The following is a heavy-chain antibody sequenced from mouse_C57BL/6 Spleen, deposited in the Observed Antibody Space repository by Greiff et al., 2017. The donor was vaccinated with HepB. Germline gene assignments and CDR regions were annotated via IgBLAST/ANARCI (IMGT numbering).Heavy chain of an antibody. Sequence: VQLKESGPGLVKPSQSLSLTCSVTGYSITSGYYWNWIRQFPGNKLEWMGYISYDGSNNYNPSLKNRISITRDTSKNQFFLKLNAVTTEDTATYYCARERGGYFDYWGQGTTLTVSS. CDR3: ARERGGYFDY. V-gene: IGHV3-6*01. J-gene: IGHJ2*01. CDR1: GYSITSGYY. CDR2: ISYDGSN.